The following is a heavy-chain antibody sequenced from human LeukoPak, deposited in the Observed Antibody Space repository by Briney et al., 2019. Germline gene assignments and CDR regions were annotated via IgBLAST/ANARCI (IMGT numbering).Heavy chain of an antibody. CDR1: GGSISSSGYQ. CDR3: ARHHCSGGSCYGLGY. Sequence: SETLSLTCSVSGGSISSSGYQWAWIRQPPGKGLEWIGTILYSGTSYYNPSLKSRVTISVDMSENQFSLELNSVTAADTAVYYCARHHCSGGSCYGLGYCGQGTLVTVSS. D-gene: IGHD2-15*01. J-gene: IGHJ4*02. CDR2: ILYSGTS. V-gene: IGHV4-39*01.